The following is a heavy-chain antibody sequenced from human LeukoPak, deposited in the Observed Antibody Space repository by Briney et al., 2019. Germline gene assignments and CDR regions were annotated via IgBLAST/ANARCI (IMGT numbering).Heavy chain of an antibody. V-gene: IGHV4-59*01. Sequence: SETLSLTCTVSGGSISSYYWSWIRQPPGKGLQWIGYIYYSGSTNYNPSLKSRVTISVDTSKNQFSLKLSSVTAADTAVYYCARAVPPDGYIYWWYFDLWGRGTLVTVSS. D-gene: IGHD5-24*01. CDR3: ARAVPPDGYIYWWYFDL. CDR1: GGSISSYY. J-gene: IGHJ2*01. CDR2: IYYSGST.